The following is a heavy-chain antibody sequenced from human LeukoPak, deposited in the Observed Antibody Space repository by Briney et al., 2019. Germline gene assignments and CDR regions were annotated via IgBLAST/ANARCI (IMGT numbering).Heavy chain of an antibody. CDR3: ASAARNSDYDFWSGYYSARYYFDY. CDR1: GGSISSSSYY. V-gene: IGHV4-39*07. CDR2: IYYSGST. D-gene: IGHD3-3*01. J-gene: IGHJ4*02. Sequence: PSETLSLTCTVSGGSISSSSYYWGWIRQPPGKGLEWIGSIYYSGSTYYNPSLKSRVTISVDTSKNQFSLKLSPVTAADTAVYYCASAARNSDYDFWSGYYSARYYFDYWGQGTLVTVSS.